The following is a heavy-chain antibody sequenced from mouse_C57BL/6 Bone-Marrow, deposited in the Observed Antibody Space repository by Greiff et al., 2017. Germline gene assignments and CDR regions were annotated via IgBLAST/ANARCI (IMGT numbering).Heavy chain of an antibody. Sequence: LVESGAELARPGASVKLSCKASGYTFTSYGISWVKQRTGQGLEWIGEIYPRSGNTYYNEKFKGKATLTADKSTSTAYMELRSLTSEDSAVYFCARTLSAWFAYWGQGTLVTVSA. V-gene: IGHV1-81*01. D-gene: IGHD1-1*02. CDR1: GYTFTSYG. J-gene: IGHJ3*01. CDR3: ARTLSAWFAY. CDR2: IYPRSGNT.